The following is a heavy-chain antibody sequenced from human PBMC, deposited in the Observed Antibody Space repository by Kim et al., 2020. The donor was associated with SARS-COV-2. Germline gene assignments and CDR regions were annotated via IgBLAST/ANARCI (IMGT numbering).Heavy chain of an antibody. Sequence: SVKVSCKASGGTFSSYAISWVRQAPGQGLEWMGRIIPILGIANYAQKFQGRVTITADKSTSTAYMELSSLRSEDTAVYYCASLEGGGYSYGPVPGFDYWGQGTLVTVSS. CDR2: IIPILGIA. CDR3: ASLEGGGYSYGPVPGFDY. J-gene: IGHJ4*02. V-gene: IGHV1-69*04. CDR1: GGTFSSYA. D-gene: IGHD5-18*01.